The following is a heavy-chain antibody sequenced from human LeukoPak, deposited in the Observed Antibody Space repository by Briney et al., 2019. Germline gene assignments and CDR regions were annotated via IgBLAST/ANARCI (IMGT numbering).Heavy chain of an antibody. CDR2: ISYDGSNK. CDR3: ARIWYYYDSSGQVLDY. D-gene: IGHD3-22*01. J-gene: IGHJ4*02. V-gene: IGHV3-30-3*01. CDR1: GFTFSSYA. Sequence: PGRSLRLSCAASGFTFSSYAMHWVRQAPGKGLEWVAVISYDGSNKYYADSVKGRFTISRDNSKNTLYLQMNSLRAEDTAVYYCARIWYYYDSSGQVLDYWGQGTLVTVSS.